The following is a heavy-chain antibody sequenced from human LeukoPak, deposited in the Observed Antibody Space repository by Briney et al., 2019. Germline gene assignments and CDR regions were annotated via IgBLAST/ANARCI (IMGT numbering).Heavy chain of an antibody. J-gene: IGHJ4*02. CDR2: VNPNSGNT. CDR3: ARYSGDSSSCDY. CDR1: GYTFTSYD. D-gene: IGHD6-13*01. Sequence: ASVKVSCKASGYTFTSYDINWVRQATGQGLEWMGWVNPNSGNTGYAQKFQGRVTMTRNTSISTAYMELSSLRSEDTAVYYCARYSGDSSSCDYWGQGTLVTVSS. V-gene: IGHV1-8*01.